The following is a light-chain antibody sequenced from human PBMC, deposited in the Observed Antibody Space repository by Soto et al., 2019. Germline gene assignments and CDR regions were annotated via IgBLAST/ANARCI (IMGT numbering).Light chain of an antibody. CDR1: SSDVGSYNL. J-gene: IGLJ2*01. CDR2: DDH. V-gene: IGLV2-14*02. CDR3: ATWDLTLSAGVL. Sequence: QSVLTQPASVSGSPGQSITISCTGTSSDVGSYNLVSWYQQHPGKAPKLLIYDDHQRPSGIPDRFSASKSGTSATLDITGLQPADEADYYCATWDLTLSAGVLFGGGTQLTVL.